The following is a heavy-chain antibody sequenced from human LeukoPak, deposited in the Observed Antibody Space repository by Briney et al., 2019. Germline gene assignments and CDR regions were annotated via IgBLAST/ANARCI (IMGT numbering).Heavy chain of an antibody. CDR3: AKLATSDTGETY. Sequence: GASVKLSCKASGYTFTINHIHWVRQAPGLGLEWMGVINPSGDSTTYAQNFQGRVTMTRDTSTSTVYMELRSLRSEDTAIYYCAKLATSDTGETYWGQGTLVTVSS. D-gene: IGHD3-16*01. CDR2: INPSGDST. CDR1: GYTFTINH. V-gene: IGHV1-46*01. J-gene: IGHJ4*02.